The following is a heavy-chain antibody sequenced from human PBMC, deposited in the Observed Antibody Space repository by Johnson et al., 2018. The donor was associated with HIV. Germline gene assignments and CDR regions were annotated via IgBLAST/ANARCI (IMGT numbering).Heavy chain of an antibody. CDR1: GFTFNNAW. J-gene: IGHJ3*02. CDR3: TTDWGSYHEYAFDI. V-gene: IGHV3-15*01. CDR2: IKSQTDGGTT. D-gene: IGHD1-26*01. Sequence: EVQLVESGGGVVQTGGSLRLSCAASGFTFNNAWMSWVRQTPGKGLEWVGRIKSQTDGGTTDYAAPVKGRFTISRDDSKNTLYLQMNSLKTEDTAVYSCTTDWGSYHEYAFDIWGQGTMVTVSS.